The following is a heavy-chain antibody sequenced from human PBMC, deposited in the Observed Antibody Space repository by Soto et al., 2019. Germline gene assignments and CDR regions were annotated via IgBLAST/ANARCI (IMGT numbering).Heavy chain of an antibody. D-gene: IGHD6-6*01. CDR1: GFTFSSFE. Sequence: GGSLRLSCAASGFTFSSFEMNWVRQAPGKGLEWVSKIGSSGSTIWYADSVKGRFTISRDNAKNSLYLQMNSLRGEDTAVYYCARATYSSSYYFDAWGQGTLVTVSS. V-gene: IGHV3-48*03. CDR2: IGSSGSTI. J-gene: IGHJ4*02. CDR3: ARATYSSSYYFDA.